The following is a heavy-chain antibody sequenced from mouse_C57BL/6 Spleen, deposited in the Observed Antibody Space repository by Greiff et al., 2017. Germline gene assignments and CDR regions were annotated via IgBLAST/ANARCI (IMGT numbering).Heavy chain of an antibody. V-gene: IGHV1-50*01. CDR2: IDPSDSYT. J-gene: IGHJ2*01. CDR3: ARRRFGYFDY. Sequence: QVQLKQPGAELVKPGASVKLSCKASGYTFTSYWMQWVKQRPGQGLEWIGEIDPSDSYTNYNQKFKGKATLTVDTSSSTAYMQLSSLTSEDSAVYYCARRRFGYFDYWGQGTTLTVSS. CDR1: GYTFTSYW.